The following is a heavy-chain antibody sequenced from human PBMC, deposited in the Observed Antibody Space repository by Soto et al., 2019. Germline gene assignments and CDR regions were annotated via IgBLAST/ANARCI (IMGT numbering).Heavy chain of an antibody. V-gene: IGHV3-30*18. Sequence: HPGVSLRLSCAASGFTFSSYGMHWVRQAPGKGLEWVAVISYDGSNKYYADSVKGRFTISRDNSKNTLYLQMNSLRAEDTAVYYCAKSGYSERDYWGQGTLVTVSS. D-gene: IGHD5-12*01. CDR2: ISYDGSNK. CDR3: AKSGYSERDY. J-gene: IGHJ4*02. CDR1: GFTFSSYG.